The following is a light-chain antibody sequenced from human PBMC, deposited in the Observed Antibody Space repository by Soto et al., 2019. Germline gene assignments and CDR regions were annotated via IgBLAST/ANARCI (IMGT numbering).Light chain of an antibody. Sequence: DIQLTQSPSSLSASVGDRVTITCRASQTIGTYLHWYQHKQGRAPSLLIYAASSLQSGVRSRCSGRGSATDFTLTISRHEAEDFSVYYCQQYGSFGQGTRLEIK. CDR3: QQYGS. J-gene: IGKJ5*01. CDR1: QTIGTY. CDR2: AAS. V-gene: IGKV1-39*01.